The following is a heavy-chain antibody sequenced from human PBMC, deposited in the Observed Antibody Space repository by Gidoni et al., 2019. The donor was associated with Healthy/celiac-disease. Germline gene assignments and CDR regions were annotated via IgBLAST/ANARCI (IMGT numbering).Heavy chain of an antibody. CDR3: ARGRASLRYGDLDY. CDR2: INAGNGNT. V-gene: IGHV1-3*01. CDR1: GYTFTSYA. D-gene: IGHD4-17*01. Sequence: QVQLVQSGAEVKKPGASVKVSCKASGYTFTSYAMHWVRQAPGQRLEWMGWINAGNGNTKYSQKFQGRVTITRDTSASTAYMELSSLRSEDTAVYYCARGRASLRYGDLDYWGQGTLVTVSS. J-gene: IGHJ4*02.